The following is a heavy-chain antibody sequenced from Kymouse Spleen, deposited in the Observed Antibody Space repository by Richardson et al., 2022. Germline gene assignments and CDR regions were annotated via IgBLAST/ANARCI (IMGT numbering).Heavy chain of an antibody. CDR3: ARRVDTAMVSPFDY. D-gene: IGHD5-18,IGHD5-18*01. CDR1: GGSFSGYY. J-gene: IGHJ4*02. CDR2: INHSGST. V-gene: IGHV4-34*01. Sequence: QVQLQQWGAGLLKPSETLSLTCAVYGGSFSGYYWSWIRQPPGKGLEWIGEINHSGSTNYNPSLKSRVTISVDTSKNQFSLKLSSVTAADTAVYYCARRVDTAMVSPFDYWGQGTLVTVSS.